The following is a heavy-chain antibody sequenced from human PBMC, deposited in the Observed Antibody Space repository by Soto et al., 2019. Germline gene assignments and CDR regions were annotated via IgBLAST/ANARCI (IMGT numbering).Heavy chain of an antibody. Sequence: SETRSVTWTGSGAPISMNYCIGIRHAPGKGLEWIGYIYYSGSTTYNPSLKSRVTMSADTSKDQFSLKLNSVTAADTAVYYCAGDAGGLYDSRARGISVPVSS. J-gene: IGHJ5*01. CDR2: IYYSGST. D-gene: IGHD2-15*01. V-gene: IGHV4-59*01. CDR1: GAPISMNY. CDR3: AGDAGGLYDS.